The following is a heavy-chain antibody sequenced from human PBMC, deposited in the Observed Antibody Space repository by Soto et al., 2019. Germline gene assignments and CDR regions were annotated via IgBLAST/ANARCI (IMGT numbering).Heavy chain of an antibody. V-gene: IGHV3-23*01. CDR3: EKGKDGLTGTTSDFDI. CDR2: ISGSGGST. D-gene: IGHD1-7*01. J-gene: IGHJ3*02. Sequence: GGSLRLSCAASGFTFSSYAMSWVRQAPGKGLEWVSAISGSGGSTYYADSVKGRFTISRDNSKNTLYLQMNSLRAEDTAVYYCEKGKDGLTGTTSDFDIWGQGTMVTVSS. CDR1: GFTFSSYA.